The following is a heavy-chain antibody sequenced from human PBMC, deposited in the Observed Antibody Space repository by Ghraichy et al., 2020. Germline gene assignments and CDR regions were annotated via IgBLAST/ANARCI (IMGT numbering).Heavy chain of an antibody. CDR2: IYYTGST. Sequence: ETRSLTCNVSGDYVNSGPYYWTWIRKPAGKGLEWIDYIYYTGSTNYNPSLKSRISFSLATSQNQFSLELNAVTASDTAMYFCARGRYNYGHFDYWGQGALVTVSS. J-gene: IGHJ4*02. CDR3: ARGRYNYGHFDY. D-gene: IGHD5-18*01. V-gene: IGHV4-61*01. CDR1: GDYVNSGPYY.